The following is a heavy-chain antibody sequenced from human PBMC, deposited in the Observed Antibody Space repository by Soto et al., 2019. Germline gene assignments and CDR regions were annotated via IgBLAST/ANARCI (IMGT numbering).Heavy chain of an antibody. CDR1: GCSISSYY. Sequence: QVQLQESGPGLVKPSETLSLPSTDSGCSISSYYWSWIRQPPGKGLEWMGYIYYSGSTNYNHSLNRRVTQTGDTSKNQCPLKLSSVTDANTAVYYCATRYSSAVDCCGEGTMVTVSS. CDR2: IYYSGST. J-gene: IGHJ3*01. CDR3: ATRYSSAVDC. D-gene: IGHD6-13*01. V-gene: IGHV4-59*08.